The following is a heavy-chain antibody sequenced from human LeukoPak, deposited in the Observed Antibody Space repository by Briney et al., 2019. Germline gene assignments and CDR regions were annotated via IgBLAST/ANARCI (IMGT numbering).Heavy chain of an antibody. CDR3: VRVRYSGSWFPVPNFDC. CDR2: IYTSGDT. CDR1: GVTVSGSY. D-gene: IGHD1-26*01. Sequence: PGGSLRLSCAASGVTVSGSYMSWVRQAPGKGLEWVSVIYTSGDTYYADFVKGRFTISRDSSKNTLYLQMNTLRTEDTAVYYCVRVRYSGSWFPVPNFDCWGQGTLVTVSS. J-gene: IGHJ4*02. V-gene: IGHV3-66*01.